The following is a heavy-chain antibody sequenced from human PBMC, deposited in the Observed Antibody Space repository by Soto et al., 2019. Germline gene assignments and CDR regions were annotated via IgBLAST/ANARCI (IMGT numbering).Heavy chain of an antibody. CDR3: AKVGVLRYFDWTGDYFDY. D-gene: IGHD3-9*01. CDR1: GFTFDDYA. J-gene: IGHJ4*02. CDR2: ISWNSGSI. V-gene: IGHV3-9*01. Sequence: GGSLRLSCAASGFTFDDYAMHWVRQAPGKGLEWVSGISWNSGSIGYADSVKGRFTISRDNAKNSLYLQMNSLRAEDTALYYCAKVGVLRYFDWTGDYFDYWGQGTLVTVSS.